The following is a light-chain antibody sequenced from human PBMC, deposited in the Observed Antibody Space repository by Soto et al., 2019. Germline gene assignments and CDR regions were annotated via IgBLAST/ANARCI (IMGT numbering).Light chain of an antibody. CDR3: QHYNNWPLT. CDR2: GAS. J-gene: IGKJ3*01. V-gene: IGKV3D-15*01. CDR1: QSVSSN. Sequence: IVMTQSPATLSVSPGERATLSCRASQSVSSNLAWYQQKPGQAPRLLIYGASTRATGIPARFSGSGSGTEFTLTISSLQSEDFAVYYCQHYNNWPLTFGPGTKVDIK.